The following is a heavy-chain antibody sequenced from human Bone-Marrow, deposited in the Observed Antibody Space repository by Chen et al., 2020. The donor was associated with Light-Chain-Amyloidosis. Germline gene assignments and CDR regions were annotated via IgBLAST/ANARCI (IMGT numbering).Heavy chain of an antibody. CDR2: INHSGST. D-gene: IGHD3-22*01. CDR1: GGSFSGYY. V-gene: IGHV4-34*01. CDR3: ASARRSYYDSSGYYYGR. Sequence: QVQLQQWGAGLLKPSETLSLTCAVYGGSFSGYYWSWIRQPPGKGLEWIGEINHSGSTNYNPSLQSRVTISVDTSKNQFSLKLSSVTAADTAVYYCASARRSYYDSSGYYYGRWGQGTLVTVSS. J-gene: IGHJ4*02.